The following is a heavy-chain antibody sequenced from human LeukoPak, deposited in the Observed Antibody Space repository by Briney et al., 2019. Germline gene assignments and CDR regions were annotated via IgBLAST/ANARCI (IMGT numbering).Heavy chain of an antibody. Sequence: GGSLRLSCAASGFTFSSYGVHWVRQAPGKGLEWVTVISYDGSNKYYADSVKGRFTISRDNSKNTLYLQMNSLRAEDTAVYYCARIVSSSWLRREYYYYGMDVWGQGTTVTVSS. J-gene: IGHJ6*02. CDR1: GFTFSSYG. CDR2: ISYDGSNK. CDR3: ARIVSSSWLRREYYYYGMDV. V-gene: IGHV3-30*03. D-gene: IGHD6-13*01.